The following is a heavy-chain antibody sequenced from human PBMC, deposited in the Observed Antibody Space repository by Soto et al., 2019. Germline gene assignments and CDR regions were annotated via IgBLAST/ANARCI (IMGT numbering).Heavy chain of an antibody. J-gene: IGHJ6*02. CDR2: IKQDGSEQ. CDR3: AREAV. CDR1: GFTFSGYW. Sequence: EVQLVESGGGLVQPGGSLRLSCAASGFTFSGYWMSWVRQAPGKGLEWVANIKQDGSEQFYVDSVKGRFTISRDNAKNSLYLQMNRMRAGDTAVYYCAREAVWGQGTTVTVSS. V-gene: IGHV3-7*05.